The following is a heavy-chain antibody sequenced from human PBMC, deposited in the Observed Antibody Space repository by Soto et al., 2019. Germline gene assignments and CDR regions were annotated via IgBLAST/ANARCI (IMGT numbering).Heavy chain of an antibody. V-gene: IGHV3-30-3*01. CDR1: GFTFSSYA. J-gene: IGHJ4*02. CDR3: ARDFGSLGATIDY. CDR2: ISYDGSNN. Sequence: GGSLRLSCAASGFTFSSYAMHWVRQAPGKGLEWVAVISYDGSNNYYADSVKGRFTISRDNSKNTLYLQMNSLRAEDTAVYYCARDFGSLGATIDYWGQGTLVTVSS. D-gene: IGHD1-26*01.